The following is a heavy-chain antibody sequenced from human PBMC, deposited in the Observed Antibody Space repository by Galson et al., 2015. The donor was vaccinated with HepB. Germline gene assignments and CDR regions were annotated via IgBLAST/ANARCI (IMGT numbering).Heavy chain of an antibody. CDR3: GKHNFLDYYYMDV. CDR2: ISGRGGTT. Sequence: SLRLSCAASGFSFSIYAMSWVRQAPGKGLEWVSSISGRGGTTHYADSVKGRFTISRDNSKNTLHLQMNSLGAEDMAVYYCGKHNFLDYYYMDVWGKGTTVTVSS. V-gene: IGHV3-23*01. J-gene: IGHJ6*03. CDR1: GFSFSIYA. D-gene: IGHD2/OR15-2a*01.